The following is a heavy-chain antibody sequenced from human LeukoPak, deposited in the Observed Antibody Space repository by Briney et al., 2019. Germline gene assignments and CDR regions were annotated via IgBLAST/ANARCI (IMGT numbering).Heavy chain of an antibody. CDR1: GYTFTNYA. Sequence: GGSLRLSCEASGYTFTNYAMTWVRQTPGKGLEWVSGISGTGGKTNYAESVKGRFTIARDNSKNTLYLQMNSLKADDTAVYYCAKDWVFGANFPLYFDLWGRGTLVTVSS. CDR2: ISGTGGKT. CDR3: AKDWVFGANFPLYFDL. D-gene: IGHD4/OR15-4a*01. J-gene: IGHJ2*01. V-gene: IGHV3-23*01.